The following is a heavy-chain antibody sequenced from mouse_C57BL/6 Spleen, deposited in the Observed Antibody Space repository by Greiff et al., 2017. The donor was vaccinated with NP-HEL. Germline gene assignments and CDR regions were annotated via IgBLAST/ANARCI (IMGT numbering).Heavy chain of an antibody. CDR1: GFTFSSYA. Sequence: EVKLMESGGGLVKPGGSLKLSCAASGFTFSSYAMSWVRQTPEKRLEWVATISDGGSYTYYPDNVKGRFTISRDNAKNNLYLQMSHLKSEDTAMYYCARDSDDFMDYWGQGTSVTVSS. D-gene: IGHD2-4*01. CDR3: ARDSDDFMDY. J-gene: IGHJ4*01. V-gene: IGHV5-4*01. CDR2: ISDGGSYT.